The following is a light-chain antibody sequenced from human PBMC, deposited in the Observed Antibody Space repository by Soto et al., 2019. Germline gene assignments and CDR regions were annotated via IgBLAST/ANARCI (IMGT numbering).Light chain of an antibody. CDR3: AAWDDSLSGYVV. CDR1: SSNIGNNY. V-gene: IGLV1-47*01. CDR2: RNN. Sequence: QSVLTQPPSASGTPGQRVTISCSGSSSNIGNNYVYWHQQLPGTAPKLLIYRNNQRPSGVPDRFSGSKSGTSASLAISGLRSEDEADYYCAAWDDSLSGYVVFGGGTKLTVL. J-gene: IGLJ2*01.